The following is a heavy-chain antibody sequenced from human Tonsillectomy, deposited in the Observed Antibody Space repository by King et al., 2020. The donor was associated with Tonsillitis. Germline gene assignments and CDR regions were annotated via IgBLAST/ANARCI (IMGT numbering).Heavy chain of an antibody. CDR2: NFSGGST. CDR1: GFTVSSNY. J-gene: IGHJ4*02. V-gene: IGHV3-53*01. Sequence: VQLVESGGGLIQPGGSLRLSCAASGFTVSSNYMSWVRQAPGKGLEWVSVNFSGGSTNYADSVKGRFTISRDNSKNTLYLQMNSLRAEDTAVYYCARVLRGNYYDSSGYPAYWGQGTLVTVSS. D-gene: IGHD3-22*01. CDR3: ARVLRGNYYDSSGYPAY.